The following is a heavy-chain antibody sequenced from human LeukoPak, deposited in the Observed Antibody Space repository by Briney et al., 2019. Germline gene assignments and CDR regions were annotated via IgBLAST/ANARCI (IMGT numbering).Heavy chain of an antibody. V-gene: IGHV3-21*01. D-gene: IGHD3-22*01. CDR1: GFTFSTYN. CDR3: ARDRFDSSGEHDY. J-gene: IGHJ4*02. Sequence: GGSLRLSCAASGFTFSTYNMNWVRQAPGKGLEWVSSISSGSSYIYYADSVKGRFTISRDNAKNSLYLQMNSLRAEDTAVYYCARDRFDSSGEHDYWGQGNLVTVSS. CDR2: ISSGSSYI.